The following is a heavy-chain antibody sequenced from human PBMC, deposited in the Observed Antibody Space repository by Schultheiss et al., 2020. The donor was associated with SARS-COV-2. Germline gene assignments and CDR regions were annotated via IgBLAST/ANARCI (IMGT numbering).Heavy chain of an antibody. CDR1: GFTFSSYW. J-gene: IGHJ2*01. V-gene: IGHV3-7*03. CDR2: IKQDGSEK. CDR3: ASPPGSSSGRGLWYFDL. Sequence: GGSLRLSCAASGFTFSSYWMSWVRQAPGKGLEWVANIKQDGSEKYYVDSVKGRFTISRDNAKNSLYLQMNSLRAEDTAVYYCASPPGSSSGRGLWYFDLWGRGTLVTVSS. D-gene: IGHD6-6*01.